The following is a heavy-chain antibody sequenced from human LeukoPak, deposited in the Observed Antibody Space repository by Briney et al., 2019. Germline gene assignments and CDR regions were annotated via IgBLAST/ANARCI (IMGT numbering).Heavy chain of an antibody. D-gene: IGHD2-2*01. CDR3: ARLGCSSTGCLFDY. CDR2: INHSGST. CDR1: GGSFSGYY. Sequence: PSETLSLTCAVYGGSFSGYYWSWIRQPPGKGLEWIGEINHSGSTNYNPSLKSRVTISVDTSKNQFSLKLSSATAADTAVYYCARLGCSSTGCLFDYWGQGTLVTVSS. V-gene: IGHV4-34*01. J-gene: IGHJ4*02.